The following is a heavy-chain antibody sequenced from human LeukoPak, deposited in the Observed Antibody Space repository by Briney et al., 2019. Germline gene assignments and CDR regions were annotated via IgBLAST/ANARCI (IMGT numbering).Heavy chain of an antibody. D-gene: IGHD4-17*01. V-gene: IGHV3-23*01. CDR3: AKDPMTTVTYFDY. J-gene: IGHJ4*02. CDR2: ISSTGGTT. Sequence: GGSLRLSCAASGITFSSYGMSWVRQAPGKGLEWVSSISSTGGTTYYADSVKGRFTISRDNSKNTLYLQMNSLRAEDTAVYYCAKDPMTTVTYFDYWGQGTLVTVSS. CDR1: GITFSSYG.